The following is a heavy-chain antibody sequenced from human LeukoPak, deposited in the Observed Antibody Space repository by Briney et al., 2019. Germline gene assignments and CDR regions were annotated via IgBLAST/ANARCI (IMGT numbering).Heavy chain of an antibody. J-gene: IGHJ6*02. D-gene: IGHD2-2*01. CDR1: GFTFSSYS. CDR2: ISSSSSYI. CDR3: ASLVVPAATSALYYYYGMDV. V-gene: IGHV3-21*01. Sequence: GGSLRLSCAASGFTFSSYSMNGVRQAPGMGLEWVSSISSSSSYIYYADSVKGRFTISRDNAKNSLYLQMNSLRAEDTAVYYCASLVVPAATSALYYYYGMDVWGQGTTVTVSS.